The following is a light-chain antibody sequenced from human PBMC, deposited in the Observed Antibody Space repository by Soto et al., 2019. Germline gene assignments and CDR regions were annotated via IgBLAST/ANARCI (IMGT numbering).Light chain of an antibody. J-gene: IGKJ1*01. CDR2: DAS. CDR3: QQRRNWHPWT. CDR1: QSVSRY. V-gene: IGKV3-11*01. Sequence: EIVLTQSPATLYLSPGERATLSCRASQSVSRYLAWYQQKPGQAPRLLIYDASNRATGIPARFSGSGSGTDFTLTISSLEPEDFAVYYCQQRRNWHPWTFGQVTKVEIK.